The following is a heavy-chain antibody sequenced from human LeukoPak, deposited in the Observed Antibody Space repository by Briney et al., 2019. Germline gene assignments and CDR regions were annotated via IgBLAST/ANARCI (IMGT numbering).Heavy chain of an antibody. CDR2: IFYSGST. CDR3: AREGVVVPAAMNGFDP. J-gene: IGHJ5*02. D-gene: IGHD2-2*01. V-gene: IGHV4-30-4*08. Sequence: PSETLSLTCTVSGGSISSGDYYWSWIRQPPGKGLEWFGYIFYSGSTYYTPSLKSRVTISVDTSKNQFSLKLSSVTAADTAVYYCAREGVVVPAAMNGFDPWGQGTLVTVSS. CDR1: GGSISSGDYY.